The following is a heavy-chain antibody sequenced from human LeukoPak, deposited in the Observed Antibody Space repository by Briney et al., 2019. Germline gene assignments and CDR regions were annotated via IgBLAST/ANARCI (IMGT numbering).Heavy chain of an antibody. V-gene: IGHV3-23*01. CDR1: RFTFTNYA. J-gene: IGHJ1*01. CDR3: AKLRFGSGTYYPYFQD. Sequence: GRSLRLSCAASRFTFTNYAMSWVRQAPGKGLECVSSLRPSGGSTYHADSVKGRFTISRDNSKNPLYLQLNSLRAEDTAIYYCAKLRFGSGTYYPYFQDWGQGTLVSVSS. CDR2: LRPSGGST. D-gene: IGHD3-10*01.